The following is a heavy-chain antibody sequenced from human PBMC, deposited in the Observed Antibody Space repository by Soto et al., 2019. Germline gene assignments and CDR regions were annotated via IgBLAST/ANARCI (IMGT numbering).Heavy chain of an antibody. D-gene: IGHD6-19*01. CDR3: ARVTRSLAAVAGTFDY. J-gene: IGHJ4*02. V-gene: IGHV3-7*01. CDR1: GFTFSSYW. Sequence: GGSLRLSCAASGFTFSSYWMSWVRQAPGKGLEWVANIKQDGSEKYYVDSVKGRFTISRDNAKNSLYLQMNSLRAEDTAVYYCARVTRSLAAVAGTFDYWGQGTLVTVSS. CDR2: IKQDGSEK.